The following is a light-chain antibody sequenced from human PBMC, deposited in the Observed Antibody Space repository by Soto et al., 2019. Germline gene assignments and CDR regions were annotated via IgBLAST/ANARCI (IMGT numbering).Light chain of an antibody. Sequence: EIVITPSPAPPSVSPGERATPSFRASQSVSSSYLAWYQQKPGQAPRLLIYGASTRATGIPARFSGSGSGTEFTLTISSLQSEDFTIYYCQYYNNWLATFGGGTKVDIK. CDR1: QSVSSSY. J-gene: IGKJ4*01. V-gene: IGKV3-15*01. CDR3: QYYNNWLAT. CDR2: GAS.